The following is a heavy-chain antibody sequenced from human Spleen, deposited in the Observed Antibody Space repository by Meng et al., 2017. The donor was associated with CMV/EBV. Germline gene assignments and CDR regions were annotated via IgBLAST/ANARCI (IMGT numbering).Heavy chain of an antibody. CDR2: IYHSGST. D-gene: IGHD3-22*01. J-gene: IGHJ6*02. CDR3: ARDDKAYYGMDV. Sequence: SETLSLTCIVSAYSISSDYYWGWIRQPPGKGLEWIGEIYHSGSTNYNPSLKSRVTISVDKSKNQFSLKLSSVTAADTAVYYCARDDKAYYGMDVWGQGTTVTVSS. V-gene: IGHV4-38-2*02. CDR1: AYSISSDYY.